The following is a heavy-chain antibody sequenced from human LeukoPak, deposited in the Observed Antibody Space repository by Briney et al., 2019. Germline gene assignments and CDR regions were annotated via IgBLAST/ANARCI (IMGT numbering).Heavy chain of an antibody. Sequence: SETLSLTCTVSGGSISSGGYYWSWIRQHPGKGLEWIGYIYYSGSTNYNPSLKSRVTISVDTSKNQFSLKLSSVTAADTAVYYCARQLRFPSTPFDYWGQGTLVTVSS. D-gene: IGHD3-3*01. CDR1: GGSISSGGYY. J-gene: IGHJ4*02. CDR2: IYYSGST. CDR3: ARQLRFPSTPFDY. V-gene: IGHV4-61*08.